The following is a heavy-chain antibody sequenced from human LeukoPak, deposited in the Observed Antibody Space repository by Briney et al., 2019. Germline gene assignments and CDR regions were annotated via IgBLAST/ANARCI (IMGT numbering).Heavy chain of an antibody. CDR1: GGSISSYY. J-gene: IGHJ3*02. D-gene: IGHD6-13*01. V-gene: IGHV4-59*08. CDR2: IYYSGST. Sequence: PSETLSLTCTVSGGSISSYYWSWIRQPPGKGLEWIGYIYYSGSTNYNPSLKSRVTISVDTSKNQFSLKLSSVTAADTAVCYCARQPRIAAAGTRAFDIWGQGTMVTVSS. CDR3: ARQPRIAAAGTRAFDI.